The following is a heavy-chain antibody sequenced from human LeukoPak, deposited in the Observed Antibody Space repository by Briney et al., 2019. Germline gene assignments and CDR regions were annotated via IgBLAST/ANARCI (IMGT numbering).Heavy chain of an antibody. D-gene: IGHD3-10*01. CDR1: GGSFSGYY. CDR3: ARRNGYYYGSGSYYRRPRDNWFDP. J-gene: IGHJ5*02. CDR2: INHSGST. Sequence: KPSETLSLTCAVYGGSFSGYYWSWIRQPPGKGLEWIGEINHSGSTNYNPSLKSRVTISVDTSKNQFSLKLSSVTAADTAVYYRARRNGYYYGSGSYYRRPRDNWFDPWGQGTLVTVSS. V-gene: IGHV4-34*01.